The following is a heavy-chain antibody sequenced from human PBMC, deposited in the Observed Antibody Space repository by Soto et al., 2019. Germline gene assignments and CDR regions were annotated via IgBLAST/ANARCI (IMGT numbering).Heavy chain of an antibody. D-gene: IGHD3-22*01. CDR2: IKKDGSEK. CDR1: GFTFSTYW. V-gene: IGHV3-7*01. J-gene: IGHJ4*02. CDR3: ATNADYYDNTRCYFPIHYYDY. Sequence: EVQLVESGGGLIQPGGSLRLSCGASGFTFSTYWMTWVRQAPGKGLEWVANIKKDGSEKYYADSVKGRFSISRDNAKNSLYLQMNSLRAEDTAVYYCATNADYYDNTRCYFPIHYYDYWGQGTLVTVSS.